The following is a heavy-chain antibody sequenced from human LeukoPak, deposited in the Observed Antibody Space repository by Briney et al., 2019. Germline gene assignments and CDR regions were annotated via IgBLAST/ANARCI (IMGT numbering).Heavy chain of an antibody. V-gene: IGHV3-23*01. Sequence: GGSLRLSCAASGFTFSSYAMSWVRQAPGKGLEWVSAIFGSGGITYYADSVKGRFTISRDNSKNTLYLQMNSLRAEDTAVYYCAKENAVTTYLTYYYYYMDVWGKGTTVTISS. CDR2: IFGSGGIT. D-gene: IGHD4-17*01. CDR3: AKENAVTTYLTYYYYYMDV. J-gene: IGHJ6*03. CDR1: GFTFSSYA.